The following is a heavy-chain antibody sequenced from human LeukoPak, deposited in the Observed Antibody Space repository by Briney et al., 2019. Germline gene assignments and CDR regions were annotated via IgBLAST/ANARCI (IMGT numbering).Heavy chain of an antibody. D-gene: IGHD6-6*01. V-gene: IGHV4-39*01. J-gene: IGHJ4*02. CDR1: GGSISSSSSY. CDR2: IRYSGKT. CDR3: ARAIGRSARPGVSR. Sequence: PSETLSLTCTVSGGSISSSSSYWGWIRQPPGKGLEWIGSIRYSGKTYYNPSLKSRVTMSVDTSKNQFSLKLSSVTAADTAVYYCARAIGRSARPGVSRWGQGTLVTVSS.